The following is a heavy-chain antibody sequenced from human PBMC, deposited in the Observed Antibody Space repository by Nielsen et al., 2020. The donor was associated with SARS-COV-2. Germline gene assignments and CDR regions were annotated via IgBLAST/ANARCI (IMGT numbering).Heavy chain of an antibody. V-gene: IGHV3-30-3*01. CDR3: AKEAGLPLWFGELGGYYFDY. D-gene: IGHD3-10*01. Sequence: GESLKISCAASGFTFSSYAMHWVRQAPGKGLEWVAVISYDGSNKYYADSVKGRFTISRDNSKNTLYLQMNSLRAEDTAVYYCAKEAGLPLWFGELGGYYFDYWGQGTLVTVSS. CDR2: ISYDGSNK. J-gene: IGHJ4*02. CDR1: GFTFSSYA.